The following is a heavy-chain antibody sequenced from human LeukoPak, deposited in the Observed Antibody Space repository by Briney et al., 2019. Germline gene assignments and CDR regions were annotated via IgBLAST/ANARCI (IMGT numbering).Heavy chain of an antibody. CDR2: IREDGSEK. CDR3: ATDRREEPSNFDRNRFAY. D-gene: IGHD1-14*01. V-gene: IGHV3-7*05. Sequence: GWSLRLSCVASGFTFNNYWMNWVRQAPGRGLEWVANIREDGSEKNYVDSVKGRFTISRENAKNSLYLHMDNLRAEDTAVYYCATDRREEPSNFDRNRFAYWGQGTLVTVSS. CDR1: GFTFNNYW. J-gene: IGHJ4*02.